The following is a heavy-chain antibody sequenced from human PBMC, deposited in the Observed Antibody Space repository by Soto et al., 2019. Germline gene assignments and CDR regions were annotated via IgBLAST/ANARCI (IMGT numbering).Heavy chain of an antibody. Sequence: QVQLVQSGAEVKKPGASVKVSCKASGYTFITYGVIWVRQAPGQGLDWLGWISTYNGNTRYAERLQGRVTMTTDTTTNTVYMELRNLRSDDTAVYYCARGPTDYYDNSANYFLDYWGQGTLVTVSS. CDR3: ARGPTDYYDNSANYFLDY. V-gene: IGHV1-18*01. D-gene: IGHD3-22*01. CDR2: ISTYNGNT. J-gene: IGHJ4*02. CDR1: GYTFITYG.